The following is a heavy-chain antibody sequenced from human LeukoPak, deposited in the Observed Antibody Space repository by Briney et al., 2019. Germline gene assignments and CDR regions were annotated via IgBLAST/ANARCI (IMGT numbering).Heavy chain of an antibody. CDR3: ARDVGTGYYYMDV. V-gene: IGHV3-30*01. CDR2: ISYDGSNK. CDR1: GFTFSSYA. Sequence: GGSLRLSCAASGFTFSSYAMHWVRQAPGKGLEWVAVISYDGSNKYYADSVKGRFTISRDNSKNTLYLQMNSLRAEDTAVYYCARDVGTGYYYMDVWGKGTTVTVSS. D-gene: IGHD1-1*01. J-gene: IGHJ6*03.